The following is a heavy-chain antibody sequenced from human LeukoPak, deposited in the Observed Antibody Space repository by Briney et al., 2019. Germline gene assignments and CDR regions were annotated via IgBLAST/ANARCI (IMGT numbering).Heavy chain of an antibody. CDR3: ARVGYYYMDV. Sequence: SGGSLRLSCAASGFTFDDYAMHWVRQAPGKGLEWVSGINWNGGSTGYADSVKGRFTISRDNAKNSLYLQMNSLRAEDTALYYCARVGYYYMDVWGKGTTVTVSS. CDR1: GFTFDDYA. J-gene: IGHJ6*03. CDR2: INWNGGST. V-gene: IGHV3-20*04.